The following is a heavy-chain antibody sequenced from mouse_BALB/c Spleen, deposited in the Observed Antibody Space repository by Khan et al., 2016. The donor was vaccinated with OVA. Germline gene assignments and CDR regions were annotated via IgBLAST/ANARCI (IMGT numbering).Heavy chain of an antibody. CDR2: ISTYYGHA. Sequence: VQLQESGAELVRPGVSVKISCKGSGYTFTDFTMHWVRQSHAMSLEWIGVISTYYGHATYNQKFKDKATVTVDKSSSTAYMELARLTSEDSAIYYCARGGGGNRFAYWGQGTLVTVSA. CDR1: GYTFTDFT. V-gene: IGHV1S137*01. CDR3: ARGGGGNRFAY. J-gene: IGHJ3*01.